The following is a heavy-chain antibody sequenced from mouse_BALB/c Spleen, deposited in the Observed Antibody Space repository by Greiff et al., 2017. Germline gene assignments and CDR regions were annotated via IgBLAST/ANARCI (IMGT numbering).Heavy chain of an antibody. CDR1: GYSITSDYA. CDR3: ARWGIYYYGSSYGDAMDY. J-gene: IGHJ4*01. CDR2: ISYSGST. V-gene: IGHV3-2*02. D-gene: IGHD1-1*01. Sequence: EVKLVESGPGLVKPSQSLSLTCTVTGYSITSDYAWNWIRQFPGNKLEWMGYISYSGSTSYNPSLKSRISITRDTSKNQFFLQLNSVTTEDTATYYCARWGIYYYGSSYGDAMDYWGQGTSVTVSS.